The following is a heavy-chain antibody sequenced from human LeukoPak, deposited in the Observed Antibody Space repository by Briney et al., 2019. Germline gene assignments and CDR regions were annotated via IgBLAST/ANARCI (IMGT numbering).Heavy chain of an antibody. CDR1: GFIFRDYW. D-gene: IGHD6-19*01. V-gene: IGHV3-7*01. CDR2: INPDGSDK. Sequence: GGSLRLSCAGSGFIFRDYWLTWVRQAPGKGLEWVANINPDGSDKNYVDSLKSRFTIFRDNAKNLLFLQMNSLRAEDTAVYYCAGPPQAGPFDYWGQGTLVTVSS. J-gene: IGHJ4*02. CDR3: AGPPQAGPFDY.